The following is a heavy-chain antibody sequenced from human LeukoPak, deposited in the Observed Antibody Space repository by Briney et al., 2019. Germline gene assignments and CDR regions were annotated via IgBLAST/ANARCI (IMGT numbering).Heavy chain of an antibody. CDR3: ARGAYGSSWKNFDY. D-gene: IGHD6-13*01. J-gene: IGHJ4*02. CDR2: IRSDGSNK. CDR1: GFSFSSYG. V-gene: IGHV3-30*02. Sequence: PGGSLRLSCAGSGFSFSSYGMHWVRQAPGKGLEWMAFIRSDGSNKYYADSVKGRFTISRDSSQNTLYLQMDSLRPEDTAVFYCARGAYGSSWKNFDYWGQGTLVTVSS.